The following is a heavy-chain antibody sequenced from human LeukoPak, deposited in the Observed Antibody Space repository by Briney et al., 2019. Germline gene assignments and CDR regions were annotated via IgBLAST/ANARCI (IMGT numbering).Heavy chain of an antibody. V-gene: IGHV4-34*01. CDR1: GGSFSGYY. CDR3: ARGGDYYDSSGYYFYYYYYYYMDV. Sequence: SETLSLTCAVYGGSFSGYYWSWIRQPPGKELEWIGEINHSGSTNCNPSLKSRVTISVDTSKNQFSLKLSSVTAADTAVYYCARGGDYYDSSGYYFYYYYYYYMDVWGKGTTVTVSS. CDR2: INHSGST. D-gene: IGHD3-22*01. J-gene: IGHJ6*03.